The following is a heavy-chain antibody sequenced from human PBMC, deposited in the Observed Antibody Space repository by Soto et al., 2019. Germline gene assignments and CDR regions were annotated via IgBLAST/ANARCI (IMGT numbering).Heavy chain of an antibody. J-gene: IGHJ4*02. V-gene: IGHV1-8*01. Sequence: GASVKVSCKASGYTFTSYDINWVRQATGQGLEWMGWMNPNSGNTGYAQKFQGRVTMTRNTSISTAYMELSSLRSEDTAVYYCATITIFGVVVIDYWGQGTLVTVSS. D-gene: IGHD3-3*01. CDR2: MNPNSGNT. CDR1: GYTFTSYD. CDR3: ATITIFGVVVIDY.